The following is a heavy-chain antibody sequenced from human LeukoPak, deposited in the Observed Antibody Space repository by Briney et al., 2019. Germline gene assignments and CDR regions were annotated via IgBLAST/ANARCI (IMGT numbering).Heavy chain of an antibody. CDR3: ARGRSYYDFWSGYYSGVGVDY. CDR1: GYTFTSYD. Sequence: GASVKVSCKASGYTFTSYDINWVRQATGQGLEWMGWMNPNSGNTGYAQKFQGRVTMTRNTSISTAYMELSSLRSEDTAVYYCARGRSYYDFWSGYYSGVGVDYWGQGTLVTVSS. J-gene: IGHJ4*02. D-gene: IGHD3-3*01. V-gene: IGHV1-8*01. CDR2: MNPNSGNT.